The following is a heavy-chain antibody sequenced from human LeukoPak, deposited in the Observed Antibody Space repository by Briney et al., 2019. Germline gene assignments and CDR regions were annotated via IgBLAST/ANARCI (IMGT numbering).Heavy chain of an antibody. D-gene: IGHD1-26*01. J-gene: IGHJ5*02. V-gene: IGHV1-69*05. CDR2: IIPIFGTT. Sequence: SVKLSCKASGGTFTSYAISWVRQAPGQGLEWMGRIIPIFGTTNYAQKFQGRVTITTDESTSTAYLELSSLRSEDTAVYYCARDLLDDLGSGTTTPWGQGTLVTVSS. CDR1: GGTFTSYA. CDR3: ARDLLDDLGSGTTTP.